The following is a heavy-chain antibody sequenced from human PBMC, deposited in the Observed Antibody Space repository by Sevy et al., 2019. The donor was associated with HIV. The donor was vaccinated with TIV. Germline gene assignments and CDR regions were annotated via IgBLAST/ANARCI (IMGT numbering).Heavy chain of an antibody. J-gene: IGHJ3*01. CDR2: IYYTGKT. CDR3: ARLSRNNVVVTGVRRDGFDV. Sequence: SETLSLTCTVSGGSISTYYWSWIRQPPGKGLQWMGYIYYTGKTNYNPSLQTPVTMSIDTSKNQFSLRLSSMTSADTAMYYCARLSRNNVVVTGVRRDGFDVWGQGTMVTVSS. D-gene: IGHD2-21*02. CDR1: GGSISTYY. V-gene: IGHV4-59*01.